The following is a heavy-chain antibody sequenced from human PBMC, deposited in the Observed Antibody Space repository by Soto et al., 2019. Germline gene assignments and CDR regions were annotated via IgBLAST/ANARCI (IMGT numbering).Heavy chain of an antibody. Sequence: GGSLRLSCVASGFTVSSNYMSWVRQAPGKGLEWVSVIYSGGSTYYADSVKGRFTISRDNSKNTLYLQMNSLRAEDTAVYYCASSVDYYDGAFDIWGQGTMVTVSS. CDR2: IYSGGST. CDR3: ASSVDYYDGAFDI. J-gene: IGHJ3*02. D-gene: IGHD3-22*01. CDR1: GFTVSSNY. V-gene: IGHV3-53*01.